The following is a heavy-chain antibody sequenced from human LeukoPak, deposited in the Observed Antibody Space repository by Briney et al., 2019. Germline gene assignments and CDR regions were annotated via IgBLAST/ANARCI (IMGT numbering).Heavy chain of an antibody. J-gene: IGHJ4*02. CDR3: ARAQGYMIDY. CDR2: IIPIFGIA. D-gene: IGHD1-1*01. V-gene: IGHV1-69*04. Sequence: AASVKVSCKASGGTFSSYAISWVRQAPGQGLEWMGRIIPIFGIANYAQKFQGRVTITADKSTSTAYMELSSLRSEDTAVYYCARAQGYMIDYWGQGTLVTVSS. CDR1: GGTFSSYA.